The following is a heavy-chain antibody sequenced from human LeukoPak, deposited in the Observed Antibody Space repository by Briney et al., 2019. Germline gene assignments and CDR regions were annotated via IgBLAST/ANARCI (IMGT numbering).Heavy chain of an antibody. CDR2: IYYSGST. CDR1: GGSISSSSYY. Sequence: SETLSLTCTVSGGSISSSSYYWGWIRQPPGKGLEWIGSIYYSGSTYYNPSLKSRVTISVDTSKNQFSLQLNSVTPEDTAVYYCAREYYYGSGSYYSFDYWGQGTLVTVSS. CDR3: AREYYYGSGSYYSFDY. V-gene: IGHV4-39*07. D-gene: IGHD3-10*01. J-gene: IGHJ4*02.